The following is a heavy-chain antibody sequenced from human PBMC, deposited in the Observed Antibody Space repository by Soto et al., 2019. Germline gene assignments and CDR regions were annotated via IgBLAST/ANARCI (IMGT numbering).Heavy chain of an antibody. V-gene: IGHV4-34*01. CDR1: GGSFSGYF. J-gene: IGHJ5*01. CDR3: ARRGSWSNRWGSNYIWFDP. CDR2: INDRGIT. Sequence: QVQLQQWGAGLLKPSETLSLTCAVYGGSFSGYFWNWIRQPPVKGLAWIGEINDRGITNYNPSLKSRVTISGDTSKTQFSLKMSSVTAAATAVYYCARRGSWSNRWGSNYIWFDPWGQGTLVTVSS. D-gene: IGHD1-26*01.